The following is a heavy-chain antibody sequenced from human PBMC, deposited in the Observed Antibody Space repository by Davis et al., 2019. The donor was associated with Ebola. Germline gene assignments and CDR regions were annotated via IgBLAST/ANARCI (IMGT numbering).Heavy chain of an antibody. CDR1: GFTFSSYA. CDR3: ARDFRYGEEGDY. CDR2: ISYDGSNK. J-gene: IGHJ4*02. D-gene: IGHD4-17*01. Sequence: GESLKISCAASGFTFSSYAMHWVRQAPGKGLEWVAVISYDGSNKYYADSVKGRFTISRDNSKNTLYLQMNSLRAEDTAVYYCARDFRYGEEGDYWGQGTLVTVSS. V-gene: IGHV3-30-3*01.